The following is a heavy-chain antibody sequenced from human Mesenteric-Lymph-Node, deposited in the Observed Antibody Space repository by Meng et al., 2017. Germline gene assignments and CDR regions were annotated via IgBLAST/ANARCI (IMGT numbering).Heavy chain of an antibody. CDR1: GGSFSDYY. J-gene: IGHJ4*02. CDR2: IYYSGST. D-gene: IGHD4-17*01. CDR3: ARGPTTYFDY. Sequence: VQLRQWGAGLLKPSETLSLTCAVYGGSFSDYYWSWVRQPPGKGLEWIGYIYYSGSTYYNPSLKSRVTISVDTSKNQFSLKLSSVTAADTAVYYCARGPTTYFDYWGQGTLVTVSS. V-gene: IGHV4-34*01.